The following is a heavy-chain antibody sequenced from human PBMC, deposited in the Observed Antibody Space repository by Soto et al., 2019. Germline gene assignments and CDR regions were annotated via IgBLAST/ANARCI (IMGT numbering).Heavy chain of an antibody. D-gene: IGHD3-3*01. Sequence: EVQLVESGGGLVQPGGSLRLSCAASGFTFSSYWMHWVRQAPGKGLVWVSRLNSDGSSTSYADSVKGRFTISRDNAKNTLYLQMNSLRAEDTAVYYCARDRSDYDFWSGYYQFGWFDPWGQGTLVTVSS. CDR2: LNSDGSST. CDR3: ARDRSDYDFWSGYYQFGWFDP. J-gene: IGHJ5*02. V-gene: IGHV3-74*01. CDR1: GFTFSSYW.